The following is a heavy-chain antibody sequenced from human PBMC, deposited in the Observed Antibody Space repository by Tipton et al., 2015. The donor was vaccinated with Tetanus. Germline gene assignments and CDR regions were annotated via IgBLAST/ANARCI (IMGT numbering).Heavy chain of an antibody. Sequence: SLRLSCAVSGFTVSSNYMSWVRQAPGKGLEWVSAIGDTEFVTYYADSLKGRFTISRDNSKNTLSLQMISLRAEDTAIYYCARGRERCRGTNCHRATDYWGQGTLVTVSS. CDR3: ARGRERCRGTNCHRATDY. CDR1: GFTVSSNY. V-gene: IGHV3-53*01. CDR2: IGDTEFVT. D-gene: IGHD2-2*01. J-gene: IGHJ4*02.